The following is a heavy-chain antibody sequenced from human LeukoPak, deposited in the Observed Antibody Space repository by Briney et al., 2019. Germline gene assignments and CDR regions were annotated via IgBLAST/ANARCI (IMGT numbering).Heavy chain of an antibody. CDR2: ISYDGSNK. D-gene: IGHD6-19*01. CDR1: GFTFSSYA. CDR3: ARYSSGWEWYYYYYMDV. J-gene: IGHJ6*03. Sequence: GGSLRLSCAASGFTFSSYAMHWVRQAPGKGLEWVAVISYDGSNKYYADSVKGRFTISRDNSKNTLYLQMNSLRAEDTAVYYCARYSSGWEWYYYYYMDVWGKGTTVTVSS. V-gene: IGHV3-30*04.